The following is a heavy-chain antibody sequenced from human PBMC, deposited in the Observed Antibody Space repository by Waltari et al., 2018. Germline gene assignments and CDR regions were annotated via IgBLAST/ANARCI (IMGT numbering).Heavy chain of an antibody. CDR3: ARGLGAADY. CDR2: INHSGST. Sequence: QVQLQQWGAGLLTPSETLSLTCAVYGGSFSGYSWSWIRQPPGKGLEWIGEINHSGSTNYNPSLKSRVTISVDTSKNQFSLKLSSVTAADTAVYYCARGLGAADYWGQGTLVTVSS. J-gene: IGHJ4*02. V-gene: IGHV4-34*01. CDR1: GGSFSGYS. D-gene: IGHD3-16*01.